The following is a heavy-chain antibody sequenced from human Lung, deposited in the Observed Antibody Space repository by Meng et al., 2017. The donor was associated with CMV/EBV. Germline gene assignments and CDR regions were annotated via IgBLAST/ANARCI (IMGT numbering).Heavy chain of an antibody. J-gene: IGHJ4*01. CDR2: INPKSGGT. D-gene: IGHD1-14*01. CDR1: GYTFIDYY. Sequence: QVRLVQSGAEVKKHGASVKVSCKASGYTFIDYYMHWVRQAPGQGLEWVGWINPKSGGTHYAQSFQGRVTITRDTSINTVYMEISSLKSDDTAVYYCTSAPGDYWGQGTLVTVSS. CDR3: TSAPGDY. V-gene: IGHV1-2*02.